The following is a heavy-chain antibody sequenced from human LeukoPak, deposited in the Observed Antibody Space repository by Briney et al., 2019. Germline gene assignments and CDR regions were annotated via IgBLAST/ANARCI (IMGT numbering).Heavy chain of an antibody. CDR1: GFTFSSYS. J-gene: IGHJ4*02. D-gene: IGHD4-17*01. Sequence: GSLRLSCAASGFTFSSYSMQWVRPTPGRGLEWVGIMSNSGENTFYGEAVKGRFTVSRDNSQNTLYLQMNSLRPEDTAVYYCAKGGASVTRYVDYWGQGTLVTVSS. CDR3: AKGGASVTRYVDY. CDR2: MSNSGENT. V-gene: IGHV3-30*18.